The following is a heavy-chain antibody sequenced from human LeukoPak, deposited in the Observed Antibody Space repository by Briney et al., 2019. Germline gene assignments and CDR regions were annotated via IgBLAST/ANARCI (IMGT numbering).Heavy chain of an antibody. CDR2: IIPIFGTA. CDR1: GGTFSSYA. D-gene: IGHD5-12*01. V-gene: IGHV1-69*01. CDR3: ARYRVGYEEGQYYMDV. J-gene: IGHJ6*03. Sequence: ASVKVSCKASGGTFSSYAISWVRQAPGQGLEWMGGIIPIFGTANYAQKFQGRVTITADESTSAAYMELSSLRSVDTAVYYCARYRVGYEEGQYYMDVWGKGTTVTVSS.